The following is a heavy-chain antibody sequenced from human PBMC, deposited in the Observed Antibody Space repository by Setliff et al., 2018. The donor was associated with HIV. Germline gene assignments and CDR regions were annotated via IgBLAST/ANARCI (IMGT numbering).Heavy chain of an antibody. CDR3: ARGKTTATLNFDF. V-gene: IGHV3-48*01. J-gene: IGHJ4*02. D-gene: IGHD2-15*01. Sequence: GGSLRLSCAATGFTFSMYSMNWVRQAPGKGLEWVSYLSGSTGRVYYTESVKGRFSISRDDADNSVSLQMNSLRAEDTALYYCARGKTTATLNFDFWGQGIRVTVSS. CDR2: LSGSTGRV. CDR1: GFTFSMYS.